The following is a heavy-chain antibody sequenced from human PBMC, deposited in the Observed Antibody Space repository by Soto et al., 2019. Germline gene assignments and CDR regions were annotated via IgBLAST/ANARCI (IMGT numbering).Heavy chain of an antibody. V-gene: IGHV1-18*01. Sequence: QVQLVQSGAEVKKPGASVKVSCKASGYTFTSYGISWVRQAPGQGVEWMGWISAYNGNTNYAQRIQGRVTIIADESTSTVYMELRSLRSEDTATYYCARGWGYETTDYYYAYWGQGTLVIVSS. D-gene: IGHD3-16*01. CDR1: GYTFTSYG. J-gene: IGHJ4*02. CDR2: ISAYNGNT. CDR3: ARGWGYETTDYYYAY.